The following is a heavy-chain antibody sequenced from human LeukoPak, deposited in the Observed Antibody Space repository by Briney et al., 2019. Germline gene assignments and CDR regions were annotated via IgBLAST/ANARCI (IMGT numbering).Heavy chain of an antibody. J-gene: IGHJ5*02. CDR1: GGSFSGYY. D-gene: IGHD3-10*01. CDR3: ARDLNYYGSGSYYWFDP. V-gene: IGHV4-59*01. Sequence: SETLSLTCAVYGGSFSGYYWSWIRQPPGKGLEWIGYIYYSGSTNYNPSLKSRVTISVDTSKNQFSLKLSSVTAADTAVYYCARDLNYYGSGSYYWFDPWGQGTLVTVSS. CDR2: IYYSGST.